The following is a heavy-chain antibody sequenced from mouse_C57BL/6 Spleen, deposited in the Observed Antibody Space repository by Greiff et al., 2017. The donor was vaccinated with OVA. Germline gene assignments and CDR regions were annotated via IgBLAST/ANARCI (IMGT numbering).Heavy chain of an antibody. CDR2: IRNKANGYTT. V-gene: IGHV7-3*01. CDR3: ARYMTYYAMDY. J-gene: IGHJ4*01. CDR1: GFTFTDYY. Sequence: EVQLVESGGGLVQPGGSLSLSCAASGFTFTDYYMSWVRQPPGKALEWLGFIRNKANGYTTEYSASVKGRFTISRDNSQSILYIKMNALRAEDSATYYCARYMTYYAMDYWGQGTSVTVSS.